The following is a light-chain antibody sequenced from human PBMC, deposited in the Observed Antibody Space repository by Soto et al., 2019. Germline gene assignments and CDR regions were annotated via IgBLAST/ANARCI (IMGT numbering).Light chain of an antibody. Sequence: DIQMTQSPSSLTASVGDRVTMTCRASLGLTDYVAWYQQKPGRAPTLLIYAASILQSGVPSRFSGSGSGTEFTLTINSLQPEDVATYYCQTYNRAPFTFGQGTKLEIK. V-gene: IGKV1-27*01. CDR1: LGLTDY. CDR3: QTYNRAPFT. CDR2: AAS. J-gene: IGKJ2*01.